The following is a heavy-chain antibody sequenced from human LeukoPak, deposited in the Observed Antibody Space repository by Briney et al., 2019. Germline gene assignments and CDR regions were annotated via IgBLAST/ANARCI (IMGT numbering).Heavy chain of an antibody. D-gene: IGHD3-10*01. J-gene: IGHJ4*02. V-gene: IGHV3-7*04. Sequence: TGGSLRLSCAASGFTFSNYWMTWVRQAPGKGLEWVANIKQDGSEGDYVDSVKGRFTISRDDARNSLYLQMNSLRAEDTAAYYCARGITMANWGQGTLVTVSS. CDR3: ARGITMAN. CDR2: IKQDGSEG. CDR1: GFTFSNYW.